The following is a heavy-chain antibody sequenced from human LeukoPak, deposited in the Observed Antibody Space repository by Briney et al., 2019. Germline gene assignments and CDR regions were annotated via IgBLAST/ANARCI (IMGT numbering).Heavy chain of an antibody. J-gene: IGHJ4*02. D-gene: IGHD3-3*01. CDR3: ARSYYDLPSFDY. CDR2: IYTSGST. V-gene: IGHV4-61*02. CDR1: GGSISSGSYY. Sequence: PSETLSLTCTVSGGSISSGSYYWSWIRQPAGKGLEWIGRIYTSGSTNYNPSLKSRFTISVDTSKNQFSLKLSSVTAADTAVYYCARSYYDLPSFDYWGQGTLVTVSS.